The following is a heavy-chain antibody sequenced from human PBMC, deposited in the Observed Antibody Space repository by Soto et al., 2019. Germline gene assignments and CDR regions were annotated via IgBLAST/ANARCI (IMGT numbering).Heavy chain of an antibody. V-gene: IGHV1-69*13. J-gene: IGHJ6*02. CDR3: ARHITGTLGYYYYYGMDV. CDR1: GYTFTSYA. D-gene: IGHD1-20*01. Sequence: GASVKVACKASGYTFTSYAISWVRQAPGQGLEWMGGITPIFGTANYAQKFQGRVTITAAESTSTAYMELSSLRSEDTAVYYCARHITGTLGYYYYYGMDVWGQGTTVTVSS. CDR2: ITPIFGTA.